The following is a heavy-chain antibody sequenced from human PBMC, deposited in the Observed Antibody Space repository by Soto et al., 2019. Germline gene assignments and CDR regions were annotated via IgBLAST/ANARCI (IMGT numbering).Heavy chain of an antibody. CDR2: ISYDGSNK. CDR1: GFTFSSYA. CDR3: ARERIQLDYGMDV. Sequence: GGSLRLSCAASGFTFSSYAMHWVRQAPGKGLEWVAVISYDGSNKYYAVSVKGRFTISRDNSKNTLYLQMNSLRAEDTAVYYGARERIQLDYGMDVWGQGTTVTVSS. J-gene: IGHJ6*02. D-gene: IGHD5-18*01. V-gene: IGHV3-30-3*01.